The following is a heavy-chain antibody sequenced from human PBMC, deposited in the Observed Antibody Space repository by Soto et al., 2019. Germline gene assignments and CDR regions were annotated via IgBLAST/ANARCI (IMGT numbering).Heavy chain of an antibody. V-gene: IGHV4-4*02. CDR2: IYHSGNT. Sequence: SETLSLTCALSGASIITDNWWSWVRQPPGKEMEWIGEIYHSGNTNFNPSVKSRVTISVDTSKNQFSLTVSSVTAADTAIYYCARVHVMVVAGSTFDYWGHGTLVTVSS. CDR1: GASIITDNW. D-gene: IGHD6-19*01. CDR3: ARVHVMVVAGSTFDY. J-gene: IGHJ4*01.